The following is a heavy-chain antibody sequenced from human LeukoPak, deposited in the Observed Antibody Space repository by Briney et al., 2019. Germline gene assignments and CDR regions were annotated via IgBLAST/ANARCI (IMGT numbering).Heavy chain of an antibody. CDR1: GSTFSSYS. J-gene: IGHJ3*02. CDR3: ARDHQPPGAFDI. V-gene: IGHV3-48*01. Sequence: SGGSLRLSCAASGSTFSSYSMNWVRQAPGKGLEWVSYISSSSSTIYYADSVKGRFTISRDNAKNSLYLQMNSLRAEDTAVYYCARDHQPPGAFDIWAKGQWSPSLQ. CDR2: ISSSSSTI. D-gene: IGHD2-2*01.